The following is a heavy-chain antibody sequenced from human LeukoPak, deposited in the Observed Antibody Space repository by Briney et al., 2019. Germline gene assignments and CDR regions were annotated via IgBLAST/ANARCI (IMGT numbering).Heavy chain of an antibody. V-gene: IGHV4-30-2*02. J-gene: IGHJ4*02. CDR2: IYHSGST. CDR3: ARHNAIMACFDY. CDR1: GGSISSGGYY. Sequence: PSQTLSLTCTVSGGSISSGGYYWSWIRQPPGKGLEWIGYIYHSGSTYYNPSLKSRVTISVDTSKNQFSLKLSSVTAADTAVYYCARHNAIMACFDYWGQGTLVTVSS. D-gene: IGHD3-16*01.